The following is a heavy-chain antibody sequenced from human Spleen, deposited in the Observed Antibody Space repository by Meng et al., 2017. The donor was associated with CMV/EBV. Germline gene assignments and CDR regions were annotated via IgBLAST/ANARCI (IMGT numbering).Heavy chain of an antibody. CDR3: ARAHRGWSGYYGGNWFDP. CDR1: GFTLRSYW. D-gene: IGHD3-3*01. Sequence: VESGGGVVRPGRSLRLSFAVSGFTLRSYWMHWVRQAPGKGLEWVSRIDIDGRDITYADSVKGRFTISRDTAKNTLYLQMNSLRAEDTAVYYCARAHRGWSGYYGGNWFDPWGQGTLVTVSS. V-gene: IGHV3-74*03. J-gene: IGHJ5*02. CDR2: IDIDGRDI.